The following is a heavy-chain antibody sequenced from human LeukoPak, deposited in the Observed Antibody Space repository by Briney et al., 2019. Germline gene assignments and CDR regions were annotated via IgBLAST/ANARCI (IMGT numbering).Heavy chain of an antibody. CDR1: GFTFSSYA. CDR3: SNKRDY. CDR2: TNEAGSGQ. Sequence: PGGSLRLSCSASGFTFSSYAMHWVRQAPGKGLEWVANTNEAGSGQNYGDSVKGRFTISRDNAKNSLYLQMNSLRVEDTAIYYCSNKRDYWGQGTLVTVSS. V-gene: IGHV3-7*01. J-gene: IGHJ4*02.